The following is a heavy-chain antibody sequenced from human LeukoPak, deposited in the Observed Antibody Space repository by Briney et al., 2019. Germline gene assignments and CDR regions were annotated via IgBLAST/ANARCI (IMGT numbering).Heavy chain of an antibody. J-gene: IGHJ4*02. Sequence: SETLSLTCTVSGGSISSSSYYWGWIRQPPGKGLEWIGSIYYSGSTFYTPSLKSRVTISVDTSKNQFSLKLSSVTAAGTAVYYCARFREHLRRMRGHVEYYFDYWGQGTLVTVSS. CDR1: GGSISSSSYY. CDR2: IYYSGST. V-gene: IGHV4-39*01. CDR3: ARFREHLRRMRGHVEYYFDY. D-gene: IGHD1-1*01.